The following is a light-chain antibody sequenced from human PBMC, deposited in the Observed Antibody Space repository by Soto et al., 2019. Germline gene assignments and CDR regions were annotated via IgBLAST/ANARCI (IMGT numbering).Light chain of an antibody. CDR2: KAS. CDR3: QQYNSYPYT. V-gene: IGKV1-5*03. CDR1: ETDNVW. J-gene: IGKJ2*01. Sequence: DIQMTQSPSTLSASVGDRVTISCRASETDNVWLAWYQQKPGKAPKLLSYKASSLEAGVPSRFNASGSGTELTLTISSLQPDDFATYYCQQYNSYPYTFGQGTKVEVK.